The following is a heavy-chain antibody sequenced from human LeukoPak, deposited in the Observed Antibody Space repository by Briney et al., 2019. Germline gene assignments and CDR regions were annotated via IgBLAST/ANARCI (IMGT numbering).Heavy chain of an antibody. CDR1: GFTFSTYW. CDR2: INQDGSEK. Sequence: GGSLRLSCAASGFTFSTYWMSWVRQAPGKGLEWVANINQDGSEKYYVDSVKGRFTISRDNAKNSLYLQMNSLRAEDTAVYYCRKAAAEDCWSQGTLVTVSS. D-gene: IGHD6-13*01. CDR3: RKAAAEDC. J-gene: IGHJ4*02. V-gene: IGHV3-7*01.